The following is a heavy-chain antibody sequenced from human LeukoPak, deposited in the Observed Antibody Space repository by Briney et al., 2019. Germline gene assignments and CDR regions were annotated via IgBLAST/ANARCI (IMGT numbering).Heavy chain of an antibody. CDR1: GFTFDDYG. J-gene: IGHJ4*02. Sequence: SGGSLRLSCAASGFTFDDYGMSWVRHAPGKGLEWVSGINWNGTSTGYADSVKGRFTISRDNAKNSLYLQMSSLGAEDTALYYCARANGRWELLLPFDYWGQGTLVTVSS. CDR3: ARANGRWELLLPFDY. V-gene: IGHV3-20*04. CDR2: INWNGTST. D-gene: IGHD1-26*01.